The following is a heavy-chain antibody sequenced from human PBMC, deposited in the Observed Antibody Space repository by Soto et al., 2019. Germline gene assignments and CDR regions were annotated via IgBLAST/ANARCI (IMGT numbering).Heavy chain of an antibody. Sequence: GGSLRLSCAASGFTFSSYAMSWVRQTPGKGLEWVSGVLGGGGSTFYADSVKGRFTISRDNSKNTVYLQMNSLRAEDTAVYYCAKDQYSGSPGKPDYWGQGTQVTVSS. CDR2: VLGGGGST. CDR3: AKDQYSGSPGKPDY. J-gene: IGHJ4*02. CDR1: GFTFSSYA. D-gene: IGHD1-26*01. V-gene: IGHV3-23*01.